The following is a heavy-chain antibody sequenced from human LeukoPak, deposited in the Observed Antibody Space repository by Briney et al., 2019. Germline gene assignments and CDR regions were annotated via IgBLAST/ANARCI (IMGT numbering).Heavy chain of an antibody. CDR1: GASVASHSW. CDR3: AYNRNFALDN. D-gene: IGHD1-14*01. CDR2: VYHSGGA. J-gene: IGHJ4*01. V-gene: IGHV4/OR15-8*01. Sequence: PSETLSLTCAVSGASVASHSWWSWVRQPPGKGLEWIGEVYHSGGANYKPSLKSRVTISVDTSRNHFSLKLTSVTAADTAVYFCAYNRNFALDNWGQGTLVTVSS.